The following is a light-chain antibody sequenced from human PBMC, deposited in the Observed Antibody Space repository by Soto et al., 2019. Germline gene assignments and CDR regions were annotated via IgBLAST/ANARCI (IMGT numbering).Light chain of an antibody. CDR1: ETVATN. V-gene: IGKV3D-15*02. J-gene: IGKJ2*01. CDR2: GAS. Sequence: VMTQSPATLSVSPGERATLSCWASETVATNLAWYQQKPGQAPRLLISGASTRAAGISDRFRGSGSGTEFTLTISSLRSEDSAVYYCQQYGTSPGTFGQGTKLEIK. CDR3: QQYGTSPGT.